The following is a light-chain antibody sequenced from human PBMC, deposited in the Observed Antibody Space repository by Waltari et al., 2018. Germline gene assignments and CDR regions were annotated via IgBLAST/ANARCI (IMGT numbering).Light chain of an antibody. CDR1: QGISSY. Sequence: AIRITQSPSSLSAATRDTVTITCRASQGISSYLAWYQQKPGKAPKLLIYAASTLQSGVPSRFSGSGSGTDFTLTISCLQSEDFATYYCQQYYSYPRTFGQGTKVEIK. J-gene: IGKJ1*01. CDR3: QQYYSYPRT. V-gene: IGKV1-8*01. CDR2: AAS.